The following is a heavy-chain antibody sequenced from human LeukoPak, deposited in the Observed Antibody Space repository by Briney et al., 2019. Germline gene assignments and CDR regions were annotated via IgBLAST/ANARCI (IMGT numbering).Heavy chain of an antibody. D-gene: IGHD2-2*02. J-gene: IGHJ5*02. CDR2: NIPIFGTA. CDR3: ARAGCSSTSCYKRAYWFDP. CDR1: GGTFSSYA. V-gene: IGHV1-69*13. Sequence: SVKVSCKASGGTFSSYAISWVRQAPGQGLEWMGGNIPIFGTANYAQKFQGRVTITADESTSTAYMELSSLRSEDTAVYYCARAGCSSTSCYKRAYWFDPWGQGTLVTVSS.